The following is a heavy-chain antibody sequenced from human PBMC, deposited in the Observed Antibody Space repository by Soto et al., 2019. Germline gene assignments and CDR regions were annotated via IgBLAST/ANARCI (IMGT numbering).Heavy chain of an antibody. CDR2: IYYSGST. V-gene: IGHV4-61*01. CDR3: ARGIVGATLHYGMDV. Sequence: SETLSLTCTVSGGSVSSGSYYWSWIRQPPGKGLEWIGYIYYSGSTNYNPSLKSRVTISVDTSKNQFSLKLSSVTAADTAVYYCARGIVGATLHYGMDVWGQGTTVTVSS. CDR1: GGSVSSGSYY. D-gene: IGHD1-26*01. J-gene: IGHJ6*02.